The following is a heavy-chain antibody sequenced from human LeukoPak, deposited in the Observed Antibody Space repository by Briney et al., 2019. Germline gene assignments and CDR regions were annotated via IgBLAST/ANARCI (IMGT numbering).Heavy chain of an antibody. CDR3: AKVLGNSFDY. V-gene: IGHV3-23*01. CDR1: GFTFSSYA. CDR2: IKNSGDTT. J-gene: IGHJ4*02. Sequence: GGSLRLSCAASGFTFSSYAMNWVRQAPGKGLEWVSSIKNSGDTTYYADSVKGRFTISRDISKDTLYLQMNSLRAEDTAIYYCAKVLGNSFDYWGQGTLVTVSS. D-gene: IGHD2-15*01.